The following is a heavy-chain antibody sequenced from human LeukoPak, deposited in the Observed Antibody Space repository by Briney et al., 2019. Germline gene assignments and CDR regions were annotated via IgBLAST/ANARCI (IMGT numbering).Heavy chain of an antibody. J-gene: IGHJ1*01. CDR1: GFTFSSYA. V-gene: IGHV3-23*01. Sequence: GGSLRLSCAASGFTFSSYAMSWVRQAPGKGLEWVSAISGSGGSTYYADSVKGRFTISRDNSKNTLYLQMNSLRAKDTAVYYCATHRGGTTVTTEEYFQHWGQGTLVTVSS. CDR3: ATHRGGTTVTTEEYFQH. D-gene: IGHD4-17*01. CDR2: ISGSGGST.